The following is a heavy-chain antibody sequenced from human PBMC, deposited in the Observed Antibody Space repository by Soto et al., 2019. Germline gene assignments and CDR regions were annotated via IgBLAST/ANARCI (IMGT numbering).Heavy chain of an antibody. CDR3: ASPSNSMDYCDSSGYYYGMDV. V-gene: IGHV5-51*01. CDR1: GYSFTSYW. D-gene: IGHD3-22*01. CDR2: IYPGDSDT. J-gene: IGHJ6*04. Sequence: GASLKISCKGSGYSFTSYWIGWVRQMPGKGLEWMGIIYPGDSDTRYSPSFQGQVTISADKSISTAYLQWSSLKASDTAMYYCASPSNSMDYCDSSGYYYGMDVWGKGTTVTVSS.